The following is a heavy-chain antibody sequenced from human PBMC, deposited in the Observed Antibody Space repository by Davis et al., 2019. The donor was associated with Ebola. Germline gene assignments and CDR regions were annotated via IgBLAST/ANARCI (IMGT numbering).Heavy chain of an antibody. CDR2: ISSSSSYI. CDR1: GFTFSNYT. V-gene: IGHV3-21*01. CDR3: ARLYCSGGSCIGYFDY. Sequence: PGGSLRLSCAASGFTFSNYTMNWVRQAPGKGLEWVSSISSSSSYIYYADSLKGRFTISRDNAKNSLFLQMNSLRAEDTAVYYCARLYCSGGSCIGYFDYWGQGTLVTVSS. J-gene: IGHJ4*02. D-gene: IGHD2-15*01.